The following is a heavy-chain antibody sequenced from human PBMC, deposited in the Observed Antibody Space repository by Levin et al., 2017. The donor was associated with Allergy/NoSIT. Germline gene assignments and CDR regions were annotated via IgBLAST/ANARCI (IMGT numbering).Heavy chain of an antibody. V-gene: IGHV4-30-4*01. CDR2: IYYSGST. J-gene: IGHJ6*02. CDR3: ARESGFWNNDSSGLAPYYDYGMDG. CDR1: GGSISSGDYY. D-gene: IGHD3-22*01. Sequence: SETLSLTCTVSGGSISSGDYYWSWIRQPPGKGLEWIGYIYYSGSTYYNPSLKSRVTISVDTSKNQFSLKLSSVTAADTAVYYCARESGFWNNDSSGLAPYYDYGMDGWGQGTTVTVSS.